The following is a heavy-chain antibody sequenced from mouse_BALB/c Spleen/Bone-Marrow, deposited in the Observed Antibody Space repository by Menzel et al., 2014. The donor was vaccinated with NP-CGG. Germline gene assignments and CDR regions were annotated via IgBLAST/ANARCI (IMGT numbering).Heavy chain of an antibody. CDR2: INPESNTI. D-gene: IGHD2-3*01. V-gene: IGHV4-1*02. CDR1: GFDFSRYW. J-gene: IGHJ3*01. Sequence: EVQVVESGGGLVQPGGSLKLSCAASGFDFSRYWMSWVRQAPRKGLQWIGEINPESNTINYTPSLKDKFIISRDNAKNTLYLQMSKVRSEDTALYCCARLGYYGWFAYWGQGTLVTVSA. CDR3: ARLGYYGWFAY.